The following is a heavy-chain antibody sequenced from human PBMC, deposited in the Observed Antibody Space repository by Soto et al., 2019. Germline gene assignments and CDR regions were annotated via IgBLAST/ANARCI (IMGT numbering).Heavy chain of an antibody. V-gene: IGHV1-18*01. CDR3: ASGSGSYRLNYYYMDV. CDR1: GYTFTSYG. J-gene: IGHJ6*03. CDR2: ISAYNGNT. Sequence: ASVKVSCKASGYTFTSYGISWVRQAPGQGLEWMGWISAYNGNTNYAQKLQGRVTMTTDTSTSTAYMELRSLRSDDTAVYYCASGSGSYRLNYYYMDVWGKGTTVTVSS. D-gene: IGHD3-10*01.